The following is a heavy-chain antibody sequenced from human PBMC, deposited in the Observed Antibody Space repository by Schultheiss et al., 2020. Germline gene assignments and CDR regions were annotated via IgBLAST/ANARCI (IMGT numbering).Heavy chain of an antibody. CDR3: AKASNYYYYYGMDV. CDR1: GFTFDDYA. Sequence: GGSLRLSCAASGFTFDDYAMHWVRQAPGKGLEWVSGISWNSGSIGYADSVKGRFTISRDNAKNSLYLQMNSLRAEDTALYYCAKASNYYYYYGMDVWGQGTTVNVSS. V-gene: IGHV3-9*01. D-gene: IGHD2/OR15-2a*01. CDR2: ISWNSGSI. J-gene: IGHJ6*02.